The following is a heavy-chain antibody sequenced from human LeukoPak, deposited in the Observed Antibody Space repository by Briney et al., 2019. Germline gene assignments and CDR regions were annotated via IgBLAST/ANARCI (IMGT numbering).Heavy chain of an antibody. D-gene: IGHD3-16*01. J-gene: IGHJ4*02. Sequence: TSETLSLTYAVYVGSFSGYYWSWIRQPPGKGLEWIGEINHSGSTNYNPSLKSRGTISVDTSKNQFSLKLSSVTAADTAVYYCARGRPGGSFDYWGQGTLVTVSS. CDR3: ARGRPGGSFDY. CDR2: INHSGST. V-gene: IGHV4-34*01. CDR1: VGSFSGYY.